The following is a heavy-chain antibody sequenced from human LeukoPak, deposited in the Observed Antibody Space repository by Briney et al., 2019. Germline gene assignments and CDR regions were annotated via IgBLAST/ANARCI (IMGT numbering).Heavy chain of an antibody. CDR3: VRDGGRGAFDI. V-gene: IGHV3-30*04. CDR2: LSSDGSKK. D-gene: IGHD3-16*01. CDR1: GLTFSNYA. Sequence: GGSLRLSCAASGLTFSNYAMDWVRQAPGKGLEWVAVLSSDGSKKYYTDSVKGRFTISRDKSNNTLYLQMNSLRPEDTAVYYCVRDGGRGAFDIWGQGTRVTVSS. J-gene: IGHJ3*02.